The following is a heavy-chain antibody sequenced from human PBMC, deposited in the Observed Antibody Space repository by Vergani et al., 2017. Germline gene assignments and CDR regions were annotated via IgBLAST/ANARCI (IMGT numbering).Heavy chain of an antibody. CDR1: GFTFDTYT. CDR3: TTAWGLYYLHGEYFQY. D-gene: IGHD3-10*01. CDR2: ISSGGGDI. J-gene: IGHJ1*01. V-gene: IGHV3-23*04. Sequence: EVQLVESGGVVVQPGGSLRLSCAASGFTFDTYTMAYVRQAPGKGLEWVATISSGGGDIFYADSVKGRFTISRDNSKNTLFLQMNSLKDEDTAVYYCTTAWGLYYLHGEYFQYWGRGTLVSVSS.